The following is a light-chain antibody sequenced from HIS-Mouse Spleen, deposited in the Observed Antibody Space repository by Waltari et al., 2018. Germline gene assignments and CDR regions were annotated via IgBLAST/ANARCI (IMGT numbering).Light chain of an antibody. CDR2: ASS. CDR3: QQYYSYSLT. V-gene: IGKV1-8*01. J-gene: IGKJ4*01. CDR1: QGISSS. Sequence: AIRMTQSPSSLSASTGERVTITCRASQGISSSLAWYQQKPGKAPKLLIYASSTLQSGVPSRFSGSGSGTDFTLTISCLQSEDFATYYCQQYYSYSLTFGGGTKVEIK.